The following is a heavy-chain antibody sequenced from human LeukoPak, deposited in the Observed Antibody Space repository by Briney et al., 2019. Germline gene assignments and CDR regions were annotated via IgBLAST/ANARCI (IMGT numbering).Heavy chain of an antibody. V-gene: IGHV1-69*13. CDR3: ARVGPFSGRRVVPAAGFDP. J-gene: IGHJ5*02. Sequence: SVKVSCKASGGTSSSNAISWVRQAPGHGLEWMGGIIPIFGTANYAQKFQGRVTITADESTSTAYLELSSLRPEDTAVYYCARVGPFSGRRVVPAAGFDPWGQGTLVTVSS. D-gene: IGHD2-2*01. CDR1: GGTSSSNA. CDR2: IIPIFGTA.